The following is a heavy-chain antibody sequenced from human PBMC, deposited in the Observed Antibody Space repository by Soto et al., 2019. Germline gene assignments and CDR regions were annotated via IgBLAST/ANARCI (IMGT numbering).Heavy chain of an antibody. CDR3: ARDWPYIAARQYYFDY. CDR1: GGSISSYY. D-gene: IGHD6-6*01. J-gene: IGHJ4*02. Sequence: PSETLSLTCTVSGGSISSYYWSWIRQPAGKGLEWIGRIYTSGSTNYNPSLKSRVTMSVDTSKNQFSLKLSSVTAADTAVYYCARDWPYIAARQYYFDYWGQGTLVTVSS. V-gene: IGHV4-4*07. CDR2: IYTSGST.